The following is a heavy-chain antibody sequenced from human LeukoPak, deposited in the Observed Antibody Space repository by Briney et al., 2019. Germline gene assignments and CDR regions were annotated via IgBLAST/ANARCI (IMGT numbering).Heavy chain of an antibody. V-gene: IGHV1-2*02. CDR2: INPKNGGT. J-gene: IGHJ4*02. CDR3: ARRGAYFDY. CDR1: GYSFTGYY. Sequence: ASVNVSCKTSGYSFTGYYMHWVRQAPGQGLEWMGWINPKNGGTNYPQKFQGRVTMTTDTFVGTAYMELSSLASDDTAVYYCARRGAYFDYWGQGTLVTVSS.